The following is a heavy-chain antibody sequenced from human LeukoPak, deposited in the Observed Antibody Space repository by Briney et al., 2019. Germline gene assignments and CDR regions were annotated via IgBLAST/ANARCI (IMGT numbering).Heavy chain of an antibody. CDR2: IYPGDSDT. CDR1: GYSFTSYW. D-gene: IGHD2-15*01. Sequence: GESLKISCKGSGYSFTSYWIGWVRQMPGKGLEWMGIIYPGDSDTRYSPSFQGQVTISADKSISTAYLQWSSLKASDTAMYYRVRRQYCSGGSCFSGSYDYWGQGTLVTVSS. CDR3: VRRQYCSGGSCFSGSYDY. V-gene: IGHV5-51*01. J-gene: IGHJ4*02.